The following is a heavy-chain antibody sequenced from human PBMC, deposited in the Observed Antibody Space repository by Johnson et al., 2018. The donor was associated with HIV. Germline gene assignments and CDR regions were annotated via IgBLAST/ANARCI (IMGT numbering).Heavy chain of an antibody. Sequence: VQLVESGGGLVQPGGSLRLSCAASGFTFSSYWMSWVRQAPGKGLEWVANIKQDGSEKYYVDSVKGRSTVSRDDSKNSVYLQMNSLTPEDTAVYYCARDCGSRSGSPCYDPFDIWCQGTMVTVSS. V-gene: IGHV3-7*03. D-gene: IGHD1-26*01. CDR2: IKQDGSEK. CDR3: ARDCGSRSGSPCYDPFDI. CDR1: GFTFSSYW. J-gene: IGHJ3*02.